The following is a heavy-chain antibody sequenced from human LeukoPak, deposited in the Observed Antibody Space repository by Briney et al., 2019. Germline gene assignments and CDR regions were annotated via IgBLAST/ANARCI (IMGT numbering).Heavy chain of an antibody. CDR1: GFMFSDYY. Sequence: GGSLRLSCAASGFMFSDYYMSWIRQAPGKGLEWVSDISSSGSTIYHADSVKGRFTISRDNAKNSLYLQMNSLRAEDTAVYYCARVGSSWYFDYWGRGTLVTVSS. CDR2: ISSSGSTI. D-gene: IGHD6-13*01. V-gene: IGHV3-11*01. J-gene: IGHJ4*02. CDR3: ARVGSSWYFDY.